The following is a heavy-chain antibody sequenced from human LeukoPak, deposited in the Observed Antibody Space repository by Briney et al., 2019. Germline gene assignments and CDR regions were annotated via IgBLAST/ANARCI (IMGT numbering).Heavy chain of an antibody. V-gene: IGHV4-38-2*01. Sequence: SETLSLTCAVSGYSISSGYYWGWIRQHPGKGLEWIGSIYHSGSTYYNPSLKSRVTISVDTSKNQFSLKLSSVTAADTAMYYCARRPYYYGSVSYYYYYMDVWGKGTTVTVSS. CDR2: IYHSGST. D-gene: IGHD3-10*01. J-gene: IGHJ6*03. CDR3: ARRPYYYGSVSYYYYYMDV. CDR1: GYSISSGYY.